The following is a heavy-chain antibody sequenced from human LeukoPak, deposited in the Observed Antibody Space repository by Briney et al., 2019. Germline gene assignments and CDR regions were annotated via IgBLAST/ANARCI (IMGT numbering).Heavy chain of an antibody. V-gene: IGHV3-20*04. CDR2: INWNGGST. D-gene: IGHD3-10*01. Sequence: PGGSLRLSCAASGFTFDDYGMSWVRHAPGKGLEWVSGINWNGGSTGYADSVKGRFTISRDNAKNSLYLQMNSLRAEDTALYYCARYLPRYYGSGSYEIRFDYWGQGTLVTVSS. J-gene: IGHJ4*02. CDR3: ARYLPRYYGSGSYEIRFDY. CDR1: GFTFDDYG.